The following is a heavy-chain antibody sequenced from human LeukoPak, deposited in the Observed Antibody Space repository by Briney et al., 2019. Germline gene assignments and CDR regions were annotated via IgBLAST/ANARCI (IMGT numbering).Heavy chain of an antibody. V-gene: IGHV3-7*03. Sequence: GGSLRFSCAASGFTFSGYWMTWVGQAPGKGLEWVANIRQDGGVKYYMDSAKGRFTLSRDNAKSSLHLQMNSLRVEDTAMYFCARTVVVVVGASDYFDYWGQGTLVTVSS. CDR2: IRQDGGVK. CDR3: ARTVVVVVGASDYFDY. CDR1: GFTFSGYW. J-gene: IGHJ4*02. D-gene: IGHD2-2*01.